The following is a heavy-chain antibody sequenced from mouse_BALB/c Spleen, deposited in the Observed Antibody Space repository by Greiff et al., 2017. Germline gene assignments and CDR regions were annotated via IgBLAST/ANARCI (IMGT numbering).Heavy chain of an antibody. CDR3: AREAYGYYAMDY. V-gene: IGHV1-63*02. Sequence: VQLQQSGAELVRPGTSVKISCKASGYTFTNYWLGWVKQRPGHGLEWIGDIYPGGGYTNYNEKFKGKATLTADTSSSTAYMQLSSLTSEDSAVYYCAREAYGYYAMDYWGQGTSVTVSS. D-gene: IGHD1-1*02. CDR1: GYTFTNYW. J-gene: IGHJ4*01. CDR2: IYPGGGYT.